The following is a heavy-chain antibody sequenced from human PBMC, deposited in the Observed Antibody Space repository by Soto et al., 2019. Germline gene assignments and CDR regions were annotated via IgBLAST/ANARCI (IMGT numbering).Heavy chain of an antibody. D-gene: IGHD6-13*01. Sequence: PSETLCLTSAVSGGSISSGCYSWSWIRQPPGKGLEWIGYIYHSGSTYYNPSLKSRVTISVDRSKNQFSLKLSSVTAADTAVYHCARGGGSPYHNHEFDFWGQGTLVTAPQ. CDR3: ARGGGSPYHNHEFDF. CDR1: GGSISSGCYS. CDR2: IYHSGST. J-gene: IGHJ4*02. V-gene: IGHV4-30-2*01.